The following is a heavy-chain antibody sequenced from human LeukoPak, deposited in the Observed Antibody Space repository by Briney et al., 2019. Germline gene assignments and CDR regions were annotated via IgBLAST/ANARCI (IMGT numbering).Heavy chain of an antibody. CDR1: GGSISSSSYY. V-gene: IGHV4-39*07. Sequence: SETLSLTCTVSGGSISSSSYYWGWLRQPPGKGLEWIGSIYFSGSTYYNPSLKSRVTMSVDTSKNQFSLKLSSVTAADTAVYYCARAVGRRFGELSPNWFDPWGQGTLVTVSS. CDR3: ARAVGRRFGELSPNWFDP. D-gene: IGHD3-10*01. J-gene: IGHJ5*02. CDR2: IYFSGST.